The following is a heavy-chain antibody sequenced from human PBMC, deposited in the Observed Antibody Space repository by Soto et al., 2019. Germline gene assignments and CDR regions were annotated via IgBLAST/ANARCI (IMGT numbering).Heavy chain of an antibody. D-gene: IGHD3-22*01. CDR3: ARDAGELPVVTVGVFVF. CDR2: FSGSGDST. V-gene: IGHV3-23*01. CDR1: GFTFSSYA. Sequence: PGGSLRLSCSASGFTFSSYAMHWVRQAPGKGLEWVSAFSGSGDSTFYADSVKGRFTVSRDNSKKTLYLQLNSLRDEDTAVYYCARDAGELPVVTVGVFVFWGRGTLVTVSS. J-gene: IGHJ4*02.